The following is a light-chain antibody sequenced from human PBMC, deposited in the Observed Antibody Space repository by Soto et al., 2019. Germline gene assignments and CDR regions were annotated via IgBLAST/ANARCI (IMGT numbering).Light chain of an antibody. CDR1: QSLLYSNAYNY. Sequence: DIVMTQSPLSLPVTPGEPASISCRSSQSLLYSNAYNYLEWYLQKPGQSPQLLIYLGSNRASGVPDRFSGSGSGTDFTLKISRVEAEDVGVYYCMQALQTPYTFGQGTRLEIK. J-gene: IGKJ2*01. CDR3: MQALQTPYT. V-gene: IGKV2-28*01. CDR2: LGS.